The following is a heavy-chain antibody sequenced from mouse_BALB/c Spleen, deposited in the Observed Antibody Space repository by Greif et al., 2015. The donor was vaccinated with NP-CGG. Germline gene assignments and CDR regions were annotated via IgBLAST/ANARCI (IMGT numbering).Heavy chain of an antibody. CDR2: IDPANGNT. CDR1: GFNIKDTY. D-gene: IGHD2-1*01. Sequence: VQLQQSGAELVKPGASVKLSCTASGFNIKDTYMHWVKQRPEQGLEWIGRIDPANGNTKYDPKFQGKATITADTSSNTAYLQLSSLTSEDTAVYYCARDYGNPYYFDYWGQGTTLTVSS. CDR3: ARDYGNPYYFDY. V-gene: IGHV14-3*02. J-gene: IGHJ2*01.